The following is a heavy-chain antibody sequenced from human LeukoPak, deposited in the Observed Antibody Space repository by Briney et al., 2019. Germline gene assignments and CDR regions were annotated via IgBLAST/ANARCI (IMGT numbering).Heavy chain of an antibody. Sequence: GSLRLSCAASGFTFDDYGMAWVRQAPGKGLEWVSSITASSTAIYSADSVKGRFTISRDNAKNFLYLQMNSLRAEDTAVYYCARTYYDILTGYNPYFDYWGQGILVTVSS. CDR3: ARTYYDILTGYNPYFDY. J-gene: IGHJ4*02. D-gene: IGHD3-9*01. CDR1: GFTFDDYG. V-gene: IGHV3-21*01. CDR2: ITASSTAI.